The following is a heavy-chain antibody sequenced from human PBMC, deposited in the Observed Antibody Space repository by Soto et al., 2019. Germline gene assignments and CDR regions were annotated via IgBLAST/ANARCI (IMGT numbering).Heavy chain of an antibody. CDR3: ARGPPTVTTNDY. V-gene: IGHV4-34*01. D-gene: IGHD4-17*01. CDR2: INHSGST. CDR1: GGSFSGYY. J-gene: IGHJ4*02. Sequence: SETLSLTCAVYGGSFSGYYWSWIRQPPGKGLEWIGEINHSGSTNYNPSLKSRVTISVDTSKNQFSLKLSSVTAADTAVYYCARGPPTVTTNDYGGKGTLVTVPS.